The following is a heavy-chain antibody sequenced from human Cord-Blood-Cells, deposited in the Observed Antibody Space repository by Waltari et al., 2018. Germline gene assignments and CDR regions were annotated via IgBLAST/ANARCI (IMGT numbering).Heavy chain of an antibody. Sequence: EVQLVASGGGLVKPGGSLRLTCPASGFTLSSYSTTCVRQAPGKGLEWVSSISSSSSYIDYGESVKGRFTISRDNAKNSLYLQMNSLRAEDTAVYYCARGTRSGSSPNDFDYWGQGTLVTVSS. V-gene: IGHV3-21*01. CDR3: ARGTRSGSSPNDFDY. CDR2: ISSSSSYI. CDR1: GFTLSSYS. J-gene: IGHJ4*02. D-gene: IGHD6-6*01.